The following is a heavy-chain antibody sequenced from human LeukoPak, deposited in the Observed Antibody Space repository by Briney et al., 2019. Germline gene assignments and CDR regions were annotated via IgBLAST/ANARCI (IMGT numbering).Heavy chain of an antibody. V-gene: IGHV4-61*02. Sequence: SETLSLTCTVSGGSISSGSYYWSWIRQPAGKGLEWIGRIYSSGSTNYNPSLKSRVTISVDTSKNQFSLKLSSVTAADTAVYYCAREGLNMVRGVIPKEAWGWFDPWGQGTLVTVSS. CDR2: IYSSGST. CDR3: AREGLNMVRGVIPKEAWGWFDP. D-gene: IGHD3-10*01. J-gene: IGHJ5*02. CDR1: GGSISSGSYY.